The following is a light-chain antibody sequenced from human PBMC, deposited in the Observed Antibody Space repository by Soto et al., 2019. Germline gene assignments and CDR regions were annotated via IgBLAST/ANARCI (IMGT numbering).Light chain of an antibody. Sequence: EIVLTPSPGTLSSSPGERATLSCRASQIVTSNYLAWYQQKRGQAPRLLIWGASSRATDLPDRFSGGGSGTDFTLTISRLEAEDFAVYYCHQYGSSPGTFGQGTKVDIK. CDR2: GAS. V-gene: IGKV3-20*01. J-gene: IGKJ1*01. CDR1: QIVTSNY. CDR3: HQYGSSPGT.